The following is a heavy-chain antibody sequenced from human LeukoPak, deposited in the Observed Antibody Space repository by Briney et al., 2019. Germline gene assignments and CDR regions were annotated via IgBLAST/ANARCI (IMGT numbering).Heavy chain of an antibody. CDR2: IYHSGST. D-gene: IGHD4-17*01. CDR1: GGSISSGGYS. CDR3: ARWLEDGDSRGGGFDY. J-gene: IGHJ4*02. V-gene: IGHV4-30-2*01. Sequence: PSETLSLTCAVSGGSISSGGYSWSWIRQPPGKGLEWIGYIYHSGSTYYNPSLKSRVTISVDRSKNQFSLKLSSVTAADTAVYYCARWLEDGDSRGGGFDYWGQGTLVTVSS.